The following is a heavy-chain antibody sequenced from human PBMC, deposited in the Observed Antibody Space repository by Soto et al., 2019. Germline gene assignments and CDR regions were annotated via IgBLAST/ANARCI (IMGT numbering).Heavy chain of an antibody. D-gene: IGHD2-2*02. CDR3: ATSRYCSSTSCYTRSHYYYYYGMDV. V-gene: IGHV1-69*06. CDR2: IIPIFGTA. J-gene: IGHJ6*02. CDR1: GGTFSSYA. Sequence: QVQLVQSEAEVKKPGSSVKVSCKAAGGTFSSYAISWVRQAPGQGLEWLGGIIPIFGTANYAQKFQGRVTITADKSTSTAYNDLRSMRSEDTAVYYCATSRYCSSTSCYTRSHYYYYYGMDVWGQGTTVTVSS.